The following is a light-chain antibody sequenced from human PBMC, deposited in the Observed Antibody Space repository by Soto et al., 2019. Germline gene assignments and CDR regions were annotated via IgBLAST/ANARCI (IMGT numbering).Light chain of an antibody. CDR3: QQRSNWPRT. Sequence: EIVLTQSPATLSLSPGERATLSSRASQSVSNNLGWYQQKPGQAPRLLIYDASNRATDIPARFSGSGSGTDFTLTINSLEPVDFAVYYCQQRSNWPRTFGQGTKLEIK. CDR1: QSVSNN. CDR2: DAS. V-gene: IGKV3-11*01. J-gene: IGKJ2*01.